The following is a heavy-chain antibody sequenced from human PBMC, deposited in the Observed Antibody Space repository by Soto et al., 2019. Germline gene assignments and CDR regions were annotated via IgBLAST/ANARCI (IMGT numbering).Heavy chain of an antibody. CDR2: ITGSGGST. D-gene: IGHD3-9*01. Sequence: PGGSLRLSCAASGFTFRSYAMSWVRQAPEKGLEWVSSITGSGGSTYYADSVKGRFTISRDNSKNTLYLQMNSLRAEDTAVYYCAKGYDILTPYYFDDWGQGTLITVSS. CDR3: AKGYDILTPYYFDD. J-gene: IGHJ4*02. CDR1: GFTFRSYA. V-gene: IGHV3-23*01.